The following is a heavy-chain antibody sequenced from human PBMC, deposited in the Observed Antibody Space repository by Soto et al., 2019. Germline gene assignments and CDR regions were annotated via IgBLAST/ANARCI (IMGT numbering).Heavy chain of an antibody. CDR3: TKDRDDIGMVDAFEI. V-gene: IGHV3-23*02. CDR1: GFTFSNYA. CDR2: ISGTGVTT. Sequence: EMQLLESGGDLVQPGGSLRLSCAASGFTFSNYAMTWVRQAPGKGLEYVSAISGTGVTTYQGDSMKGRFTISRDNSKNTPYLQMDSLRAEDTAIYYCTKDRDDIGMVDAFEIWGQGTMVTVSS. D-gene: IGHD3-3*01. J-gene: IGHJ3*02.